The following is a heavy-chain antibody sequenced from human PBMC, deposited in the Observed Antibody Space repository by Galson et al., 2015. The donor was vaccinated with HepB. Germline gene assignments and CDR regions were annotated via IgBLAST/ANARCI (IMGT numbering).Heavy chain of an antibody. J-gene: IGHJ4*02. Sequence: SLRLSCAASGFSFNGYAMHWVRQAPGKGLEWLAAISPDGSYRPYADSVKGRFTISRDNSDNTLSLQMNSLRPEDTAIYYCAKDVYSWGAVGTIDYWGRGTLVTVSS. CDR2: ISPDGSYR. V-gene: IGHV3-30*18. CDR3: AKDVYSWGAVGTIDY. D-gene: IGHD6-13*01. CDR1: GFSFNGYA.